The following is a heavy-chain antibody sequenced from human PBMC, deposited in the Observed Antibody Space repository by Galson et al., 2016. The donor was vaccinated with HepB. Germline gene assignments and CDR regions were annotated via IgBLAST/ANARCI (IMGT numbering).Heavy chain of an antibody. J-gene: IGHJ3*02. CDR3: ASVLIAVADAFHI. Sequence: SLRLSCAASGFIVSTNYMRWVRQAPGKGLEWVSIIYSGGATYYADSVKGRFTMSRDNSKNTLYLQMNSLRAEDTAVYYCASVLIAVADAFHIWGQGTMVTVSS. D-gene: IGHD6-19*01. CDR1: GFIVSTNY. CDR2: IYSGGAT. V-gene: IGHV3-53*01.